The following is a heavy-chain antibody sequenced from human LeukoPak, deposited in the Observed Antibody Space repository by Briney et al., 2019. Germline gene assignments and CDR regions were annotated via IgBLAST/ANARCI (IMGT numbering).Heavy chain of an antibody. J-gene: IGHJ4*02. CDR3: VRNWNLDS. Sequence: GGSLRLSCAASGFSFSVYWMSWVRQVPGRGLEWVANIKPDGSEENYVDSVKGRFTISRDNAKNSLFLQMNSLTAEDTAIYYCVRNWNLDSWGQGTLLPVSS. CDR1: GFSFSVYW. D-gene: IGHD1-1*01. V-gene: IGHV3-7*01. CDR2: IKPDGSEE.